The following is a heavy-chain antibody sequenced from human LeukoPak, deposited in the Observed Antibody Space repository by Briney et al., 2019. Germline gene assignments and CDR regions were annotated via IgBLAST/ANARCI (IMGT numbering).Heavy chain of an antibody. V-gene: IGHV3-7*01. CDR1: GFTFSSYW. Sequence: GGSLRLACAASGFTFSSYWMSWVRQAPGKGLEWVANIKQDGSEKYYVDSVKGRFTISRDNAKNSLYLQMNSLRAEDTAVYYCARDRAPWAFDIWGQGTMVTVSS. D-gene: IGHD3-10*01. CDR3: ARDRAPWAFDI. CDR2: IKQDGSEK. J-gene: IGHJ3*02.